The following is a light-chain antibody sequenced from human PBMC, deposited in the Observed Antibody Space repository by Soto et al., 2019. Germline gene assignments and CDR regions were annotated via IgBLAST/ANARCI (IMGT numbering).Light chain of an antibody. CDR3: QTWGTGIHV. J-gene: IGLJ1*01. CDR1: SGHSSYA. Sequence: QSVLTQSPSASASLGASVKLTCTLSSGHSSYAIAWHQQQPEKGPRYLMKLNSDGSHSRGDGIPDRFSGSSSGAERYLTISSLQSEDEADYYYQTWGTGIHVFGTGTKVTVL. CDR2: LNSDGSH. V-gene: IGLV4-69*01.